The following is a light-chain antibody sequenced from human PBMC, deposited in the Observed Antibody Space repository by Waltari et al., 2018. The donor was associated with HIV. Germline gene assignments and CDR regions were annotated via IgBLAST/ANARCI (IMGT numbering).Light chain of an antibody. CDR1: SSDVGGYNL. CDR2: EVS. V-gene: IGLV2-23*02. J-gene: IGLJ2*01. CDR3: CAYAGSTTYVI. Sequence: QSALTQPAPVSGSPGPSTTIPCTGTSSDVGGYNLFSWYQQPPGKAPKLMIYEVSKRPSGVSNRFSGSKSGNTASLTISGLQAEDEADYYCCAYAGSTTYVIFGGGTKLTVL.